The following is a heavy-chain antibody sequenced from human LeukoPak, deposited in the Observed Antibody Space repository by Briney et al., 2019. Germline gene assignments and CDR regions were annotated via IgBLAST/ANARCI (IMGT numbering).Heavy chain of an antibody. Sequence: GGSLRLSCAASGFIFSDYYMSWIRQAPGKGLEWVSYISSSGGTIYYADSVKGRFTISRDNAKNSLYLQMNSLRAEDTAVYFCVRQQLWLLGPIDYWGQGTLVTVSS. CDR1: GFIFSDYY. J-gene: IGHJ4*02. CDR2: ISSSGGTI. V-gene: IGHV3-11*04. CDR3: VRQQLWLLGPIDY. D-gene: IGHD5-18*01.